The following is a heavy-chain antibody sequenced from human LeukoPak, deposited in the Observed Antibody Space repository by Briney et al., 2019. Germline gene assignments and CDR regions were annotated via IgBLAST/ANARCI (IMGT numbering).Heavy chain of an antibody. V-gene: IGHV3-30-3*01. Sequence: GRSLRLSCAASGFTFSSYAMHWVRQAPGKGLEWVAVISYDGSNKYYADSVKGRFTISRDNAKNSLYLQMSSLRAEDTAVYYCVRELRGYYYGLDVWGQGTTVTVSS. CDR1: GFTFSSYA. J-gene: IGHJ6*02. CDR3: VRELRGYYYGLDV. CDR2: ISYDGSNK.